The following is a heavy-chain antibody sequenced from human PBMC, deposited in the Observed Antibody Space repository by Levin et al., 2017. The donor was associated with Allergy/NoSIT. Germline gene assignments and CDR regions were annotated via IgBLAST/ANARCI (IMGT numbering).Heavy chain of an antibody. CDR3: ARDRFSSGYHFDY. D-gene: IGHD3-22*01. CDR2: ISAYSGDT. J-gene: IGHJ4*02. Sequence: ASVKVSCKTSGYIFTNYGISWVRQAPGQGLEWMGWISAYSGDTNFAQNVEGRVTFTTDTSTSTAYMELRSLRSDDTAVYYCARDRFSSGYHFDYWGQGTLVTVSS. V-gene: IGHV1-18*01. CDR1: GYIFTNYG.